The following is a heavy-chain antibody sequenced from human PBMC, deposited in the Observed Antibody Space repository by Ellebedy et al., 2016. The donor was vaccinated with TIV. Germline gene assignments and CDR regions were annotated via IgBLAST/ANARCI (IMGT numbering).Heavy chain of an antibody. V-gene: IGHV3-7*04. Sequence: GESLKISCAASGFTFSRYWLSWVRQAPGKRLEWVANIRQDGGRTGYVGSVEGRFTISRDNAENSLYLQMKSLRAEDTAVYYCARGSVGWLQLGDPWGQGTLVTVSS. CDR3: ARGSVGWLQLGDP. J-gene: IGHJ5*02. CDR2: IRQDGGRT. CDR1: GFTFSRYW. D-gene: IGHD5-24*01.